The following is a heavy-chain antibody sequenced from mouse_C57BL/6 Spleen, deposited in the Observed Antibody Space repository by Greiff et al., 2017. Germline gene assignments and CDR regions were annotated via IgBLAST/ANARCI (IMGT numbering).Heavy chain of an antibody. V-gene: IGHV1-81*01. Sequence: QVQLKESGAELARPGASVKLSCKASGYTFTSYGISWVKQRTGQGLEWIGEIYPRSGNTYYNEKFKGKATLTADKSSSTAYMELRSLTSEDSAVYFCARIGITTVVARAMDYWGQGTSVTVSS. CDR1: GYTFTSYG. CDR3: ARIGITTVVARAMDY. J-gene: IGHJ4*01. D-gene: IGHD1-1*01. CDR2: IYPRSGNT.